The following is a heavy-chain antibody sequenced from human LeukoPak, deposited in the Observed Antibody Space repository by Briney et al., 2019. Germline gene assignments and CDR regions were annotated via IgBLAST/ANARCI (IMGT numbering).Heavy chain of an antibody. CDR3: AREAPTYYDFWSGSRGWFDP. J-gene: IGHJ5*02. D-gene: IGHD3-3*01. CDR1: GFTFSTYA. CDR2: ISGSGGST. V-gene: IGHV3-23*01. Sequence: PGGSLRLSCAASGFTFSTYAMTWVRQAPGKGLEWVSAISGSGGSTYYADAVKGRFTISRDNAKNTLYLQMNSLRAEDTAVYYCAREAPTYYDFWSGSRGWFDPWGQGTLVTVSS.